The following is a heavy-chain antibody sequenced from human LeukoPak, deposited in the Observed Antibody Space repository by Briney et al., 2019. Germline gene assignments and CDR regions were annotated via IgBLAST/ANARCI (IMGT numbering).Heavy chain of an antibody. CDR1: GGSFSGYY. Sequence: SETLSLTCAVYGGSFSGYYWSWIRQPPGKGLEWIGEINHSGSTNYNPSLKSRVTISVGTSKNQFSLKLSSVTAADTAVYYCARGPSSGWYLSYWGQGTLVTVSS. V-gene: IGHV4-34*01. CDR3: ARGPSSGWYLSY. D-gene: IGHD6-19*01. J-gene: IGHJ4*02. CDR2: INHSGST.